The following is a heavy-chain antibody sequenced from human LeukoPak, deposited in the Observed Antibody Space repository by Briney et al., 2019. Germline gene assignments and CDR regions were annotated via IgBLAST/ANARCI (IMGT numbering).Heavy chain of an antibody. J-gene: IGHJ3*02. Sequence: PGGSLRLSCAASGFTLSDYYMSWIRQAPGKGLEWVSYISSSGSIIYYADSVKGRFTISRDNAKNSLYLQMNSLRAEDTAVYYCARASWYSSTDAFDIWGQGTMVTVSS. CDR1: GFTLSDYY. V-gene: IGHV3-11*04. CDR3: ARASWYSSTDAFDI. CDR2: ISSSGSII. D-gene: IGHD6-13*01.